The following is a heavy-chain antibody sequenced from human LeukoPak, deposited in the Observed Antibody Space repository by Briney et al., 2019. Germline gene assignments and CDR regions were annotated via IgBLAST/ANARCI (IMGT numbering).Heavy chain of an antibody. D-gene: IGHD2-15*01. J-gene: IGHJ6*02. CDR3: ARRTVPWWYHRGMDV. CDR1: GFTFSSYW. CDR2: INSDGSST. V-gene: IGHV3-74*01. Sequence: GGSLRLSCAASGFTFSSYWVHWVRQAPGKGLVWVSPINSDGSSTSYADSVKGRFTISRDNSKNTVSLEMNSLRAEDTAVYYCARRTVPWWYHRGMDVWGRGTTVTVSS.